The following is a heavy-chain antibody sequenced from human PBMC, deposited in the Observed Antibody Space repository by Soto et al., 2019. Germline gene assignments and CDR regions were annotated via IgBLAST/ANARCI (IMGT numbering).Heavy chain of an antibody. V-gene: IGHV3-30*18. CDR1: GFTFSSYG. D-gene: IGHD3-10*01. CDR2: ISYDGSNK. CDR3: VKDLDYYGSGSYGYYYYGMDV. Sequence: QVQLVESGGGVVQPGRSLRLSCAASGFTFSSYGMHWVRQAPGKGLEWVAVISYDGSNKYYADSVKGRFTISRDNSKNTLYLQMNSLRAEDTAVYYCVKDLDYYGSGSYGYYYYGMDVWGQGTTVTVSS. J-gene: IGHJ6*02.